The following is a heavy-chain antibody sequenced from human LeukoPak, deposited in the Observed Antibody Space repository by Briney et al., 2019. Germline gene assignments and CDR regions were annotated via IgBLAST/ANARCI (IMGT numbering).Heavy chain of an antibody. CDR1: GGSISSDGFY. J-gene: IGHJ4*02. Sequence: SQTLSLTCAISGGSISSDGFYWSWIRQHPGKGLEWIGYIYYSGSTYYNPSLKSRVTISVDTSKNQFSLKLTSVTAADTAVYYCARTYYGSRLDYWGQGTLVTVSS. CDR2: IYYSGST. CDR3: ARTYYGSRLDY. D-gene: IGHD3-22*01. V-gene: IGHV4-31*11.